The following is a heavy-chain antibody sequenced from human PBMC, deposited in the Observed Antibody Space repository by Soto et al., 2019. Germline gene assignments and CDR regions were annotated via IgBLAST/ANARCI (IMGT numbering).Heavy chain of an antibody. J-gene: IGHJ4*02. CDR3: VHHGGVPYYHDF. CDR1: GGSLSSSSW. D-gene: IGHD2-8*01. Sequence: SATLSLTCAVSGGSLSSSSWWSWVRQPPGKTLEWLGEIFYSGSTKYNPSLNSRVTISADQSKNDFSLRLSSVTAADTAVYYCVHHGGVPYYHDFWGQGMLVTVSS. V-gene: IGHV4-4*02. CDR2: IFYSGST.